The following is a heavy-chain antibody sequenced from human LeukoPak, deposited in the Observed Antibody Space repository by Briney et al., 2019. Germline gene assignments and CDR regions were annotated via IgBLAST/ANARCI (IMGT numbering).Heavy chain of an antibody. CDR2: IKQDGSEK. Sequence: GGSLRLSCAASGFTFSSYWMSWVCQAPGKGLEWVANIKQDGSEKYYVDSVKGRFTISRDNAKNSLYLQMNSLRAEDTAVYYCARDRSWLQDYGMDVWGQGTTVTVSS. J-gene: IGHJ6*02. V-gene: IGHV3-7*03. CDR1: GFTFSSYW. D-gene: IGHD5-24*01. CDR3: ARDRSWLQDYGMDV.